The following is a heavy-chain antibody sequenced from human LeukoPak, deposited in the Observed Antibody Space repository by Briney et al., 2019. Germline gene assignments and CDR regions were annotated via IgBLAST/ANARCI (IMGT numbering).Heavy chain of an antibody. Sequence: PGGSLRLSCAASGFTFSSYGMHWVRQAPGKGLEWVAVIWYDGSNKYYADSVKGRFTISRDNSKNTLYLQMNSLRAEDTAVYYCARTRTGGQQQLVQGPGYWGQGTLVTVSS. CDR3: ARTRTGGQQQLVQGPGY. D-gene: IGHD6-13*01. CDR1: GFTFSSYG. J-gene: IGHJ4*02. CDR2: IWYDGSNK. V-gene: IGHV3-33*01.